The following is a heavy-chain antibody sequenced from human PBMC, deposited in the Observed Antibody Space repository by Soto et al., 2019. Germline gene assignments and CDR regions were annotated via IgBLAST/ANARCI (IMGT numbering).Heavy chain of an antibody. CDR1: GYTFTSYG. CDR2: ISAYNGNT. CDR3: ARDAPTIAAQDDY. Sequence: QVQLVQSGAEVKKPGPSVKASCKASGYTFTSYGFTWVRQPPGQGLEWMGWISAYNGNTNYAEKLQGRVTMTTDTSTSIAYMELRSLRSDDTAVYYCARDAPTIAAQDDYWGQGTLVTVSS. D-gene: IGHD6-13*01. J-gene: IGHJ4*02. V-gene: IGHV1-18*01.